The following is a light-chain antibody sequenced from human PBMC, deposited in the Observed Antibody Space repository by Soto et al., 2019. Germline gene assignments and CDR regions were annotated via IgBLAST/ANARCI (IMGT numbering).Light chain of an antibody. CDR2: DAS. J-gene: IGKJ1*01. CDR1: QRMSAW. CDR3: QQYDTFPWT. V-gene: IGKV1-5*01. Sequence: DIQMTQSPTTLSASVGDRVIITCRASQRMSAWLAWYQQKPGKAPKLLIYDASSLENGVPSRFSGSGSGTESTLTISSLQRDDFATYYCQQYDTFPWTFGQGTKVDIK.